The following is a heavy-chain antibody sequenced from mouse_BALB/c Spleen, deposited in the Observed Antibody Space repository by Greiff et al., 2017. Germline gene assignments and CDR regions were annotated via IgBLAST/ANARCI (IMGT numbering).Heavy chain of an antibody. D-gene: IGHD1-1*01. J-gene: IGHJ4*01. CDR2: IDPANGNT. Sequence: VHVKQSGAELVKPGASVKLSCTASGFNIKDTYMHWVKQRPEQGLEWIGRIDPANGNTKYDPKFQGKATITADTSSNTAYLQLSSLTSEDTAVYYCASVVATDAMDYWGQGTSVTVSS. CDR1: GFNIKDTY. V-gene: IGHV14-3*02. CDR3: ASVVATDAMDY.